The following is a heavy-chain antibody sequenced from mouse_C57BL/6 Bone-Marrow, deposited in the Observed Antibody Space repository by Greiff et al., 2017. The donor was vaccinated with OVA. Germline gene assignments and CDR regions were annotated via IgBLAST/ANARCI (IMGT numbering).Heavy chain of an antibody. V-gene: IGHV7-3*01. D-gene: IGHD1-1*01. J-gene: IGHJ2*01. CDR1: GFTFTDYY. Sequence: DVMLVESGGGLVQPGGSLSLSCAASGFTFTDYYMSWVRQPPGKALEWLGFIRNKANGYTTEYSASVKGRFTISRDNSQSILYLQMNALRAEDSATYYCARSPLITTVVATDYWGQGTTLTVSS. CDR3: ARSPLITTVVATDY. CDR2: IRNKANGYTT.